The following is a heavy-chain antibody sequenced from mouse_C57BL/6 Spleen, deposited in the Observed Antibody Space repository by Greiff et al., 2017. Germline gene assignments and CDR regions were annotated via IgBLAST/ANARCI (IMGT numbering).Heavy chain of an antibody. CDR1: GYTFTSYW. D-gene: IGHD4-1*01. CDR3: ARKGENWDDTYYFDY. V-gene: IGHV1-69*01. J-gene: IGHJ2*01. CDR2: IDPSDSYT. Sequence: VQLQQPGAELVMPGASVKLSCKASGYTFTSYWMHWVKQRPGQGLEWIGEIDPSDSYTNYNQKFKGKSTLTVDKSSSTAYRQLSSLTSEDSAVYYCARKGENWDDTYYFDYWGQGTTLTVAS.